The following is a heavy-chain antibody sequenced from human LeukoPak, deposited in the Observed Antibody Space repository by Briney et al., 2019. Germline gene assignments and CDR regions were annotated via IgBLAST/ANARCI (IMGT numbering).Heavy chain of an antibody. D-gene: IGHD3-22*01. CDR1: EISFTNYG. V-gene: IGHV3-30*02. CDR3: AKGAGAHEYHYDSSGYYYFQQ. Sequence: GGSLRLSCAASEISFTNYGMHWVRQAPGKGLEWVAFIRYDGSNKYYADSVQGRFTISTDNSKDTLYLQMNSLRAEDTAVYYCAKGAGAHEYHYDSSGYYYFQQWGQGTLVTVSS. J-gene: IGHJ1*01. CDR2: IRYDGSNK.